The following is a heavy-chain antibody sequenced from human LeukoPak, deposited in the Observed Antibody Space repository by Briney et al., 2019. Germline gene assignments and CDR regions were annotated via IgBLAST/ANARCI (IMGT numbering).Heavy chain of an antibody. J-gene: IGHJ4*02. Sequence: PSETLSLTCTVSGGSISSYYWSWIRRPPGKGLEWIGYIYYSGSTNYNPSLKSRVTISVDTSKNQFSLKLSSVTAADTAVYYCARSLTYSYGHFDYWGQGTLVTVSS. CDR2: IYYSGST. D-gene: IGHD5-18*01. V-gene: IGHV4-59*01. CDR3: ARSLTYSYGHFDY. CDR1: GGSISSYY.